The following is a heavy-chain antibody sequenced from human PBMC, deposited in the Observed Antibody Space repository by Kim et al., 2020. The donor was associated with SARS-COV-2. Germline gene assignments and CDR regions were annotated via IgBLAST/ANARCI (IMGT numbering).Heavy chain of an antibody. Sequence: GGSLRLSCAASGFTVSSNYMSWVRQAPGKGLEWVSVIYSGGSTYYADSVKGRFTISRDNSKNTLYLQMNSLRAEDTAVYYCARGSIVGATGGFDYWGQGTLVTVSS. D-gene: IGHD1-26*01. CDR2: IYSGGST. V-gene: IGHV3-66*01. CDR1: GFTVSSNY. J-gene: IGHJ4*02. CDR3: ARGSIVGATGGFDY.